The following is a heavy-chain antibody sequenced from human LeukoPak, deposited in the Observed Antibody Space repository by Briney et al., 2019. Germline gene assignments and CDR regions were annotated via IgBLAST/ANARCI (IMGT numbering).Heavy chain of an antibody. CDR1: GITFSSYG. J-gene: IGHJ4*02. D-gene: IGHD5-12*01. V-gene: IGHV3-7*01. CDR2: IKQDGSEK. Sequence: PGGSLRLSCAASGITFSSYGMSWVRQAPGKGLEWVANIKQDGSEKYYVDSVKGRFTISRDNAKNPLYLQMNSLRAEDTAVYYCARDWPDTRAGYDYWGQGTLVTVSS. CDR3: ARDWPDTRAGYDY.